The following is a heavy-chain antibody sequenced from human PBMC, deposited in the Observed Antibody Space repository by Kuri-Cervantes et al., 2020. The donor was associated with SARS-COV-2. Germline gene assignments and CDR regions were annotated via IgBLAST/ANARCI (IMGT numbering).Heavy chain of an antibody. CDR2: IYYSGSS. J-gene: IGHJ3*01. Sequence: GSLRLSCTVSGGSISSSSYYWGWIRQPPGKGLEWIGSIYYSGSSHYNPSFKSRVTMSVDTSKNQFSLKLSSVTAADTAVYYCASQRFLEWLPLGAFDVWGQGTMVTVSS. CDR1: GGSISSSSYY. CDR3: ASQRFLEWLPLGAFDV. D-gene: IGHD3-3*01. V-gene: IGHV4-39*01.